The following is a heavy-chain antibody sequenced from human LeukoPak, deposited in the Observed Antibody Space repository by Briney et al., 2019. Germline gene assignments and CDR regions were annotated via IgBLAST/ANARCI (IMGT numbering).Heavy chain of an antibody. D-gene: IGHD1-26*01. J-gene: IGHJ4*02. CDR1: GYSISSGYY. CDR2: IYHSGST. CDR3: ASLVGATSLFDY. V-gene: IGHV4-38-2*02. Sequence: SETLSLTCTVPGYSISSGYYWGWIRQPPGKGLEWIGSIYHSGSTYYNPSLKSRVTISVDTSKNQFSPKLSSVTAADTAVYYCASLVGATSLFDYWGQGTLVTVSS.